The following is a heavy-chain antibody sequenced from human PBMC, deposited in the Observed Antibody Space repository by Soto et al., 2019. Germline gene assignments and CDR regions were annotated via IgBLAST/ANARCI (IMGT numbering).Heavy chain of an antibody. CDR3: AKARCSTANCYVPEY. D-gene: IGHD2-2*01. CDR1: GFTFSTYT. J-gene: IGHJ4*02. CDR2: ISGSGGSSGP. Sequence: EVQLLESGGGLVQPGGSLRLSCVAYGFTFSTYTMSWVRQAPGKGLEWVSVISGSGGSSGPSYADSVQGRFSISRDNTRNTLYLQMNSLRGEDTAMYYCAKARCSTANCYVPEYWGQGTRVTVSS. V-gene: IGHV3-23*01.